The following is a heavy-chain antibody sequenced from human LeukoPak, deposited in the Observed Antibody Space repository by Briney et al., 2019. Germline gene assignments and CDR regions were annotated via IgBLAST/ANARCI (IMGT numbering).Heavy chain of an antibody. J-gene: IGHJ6*02. V-gene: IGHV3-66*01. CDR1: GFTVSSNY. CDR3: AGRDNGYYYGMDV. D-gene: IGHD2-8*01. CDR2: IYSGGST. Sequence: GGSLRLSCAASGFTVSSNYMSWVRHTPGKGLEWVSLIYSGGSTYYADSVKGRLTISRDNSKNTLYLQMHSLRAEDTAVYYCAGRDNGYYYGMDVWGQGTTVTVSS.